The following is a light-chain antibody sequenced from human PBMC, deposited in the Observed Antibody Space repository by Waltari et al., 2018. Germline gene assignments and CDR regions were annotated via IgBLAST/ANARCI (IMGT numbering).Light chain of an antibody. CDR2: GNN. CDR1: SPNIGADHD. V-gene: IGLV1-40*01. J-gene: IGLJ1*01. Sequence: QSVLTQPPSVSGAPGQRVTISCTGSSPNIGADHDVNWYQQLPGTAPKLLIYGNNNRPSGVPDRFSGSKSGTSASLAITGLQAEDEADYFCQSYDSSLSDSYVFGTGTKVTVL. CDR3: QSYDSSLSDSYV.